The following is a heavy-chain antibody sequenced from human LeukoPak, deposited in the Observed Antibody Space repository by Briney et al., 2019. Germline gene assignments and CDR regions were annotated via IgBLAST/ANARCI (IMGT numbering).Heavy chain of an antibody. D-gene: IGHD6-19*01. J-gene: IGHJ4*02. CDR3: ARDSRIAVAGFYYFDY. CDR1: GASISSSDRY. Sequence: SETLSLTCTVSGASISSSDRYWGWIRQPPGKGLEWIGSLYRSGSTYYSPSLKSRVTTSLDTSKNQFSLKLSSVTAADTAVYYCARDSRIAVAGFYYFDYWGQGTLVTVSS. V-gene: IGHV4-39*02. CDR2: LYRSGST.